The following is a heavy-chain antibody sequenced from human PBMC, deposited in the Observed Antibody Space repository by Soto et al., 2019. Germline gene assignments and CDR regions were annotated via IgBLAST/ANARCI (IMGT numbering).Heavy chain of an antibody. Sequence: KPSETLSLTCTVSGGSISSGGYYWSWIRQHPGKGLEWIGYIYYSGSTYYNPSLKSRVTISVDTSKNQFSLKLSSVTAADTAVYYCARDGGFVVVPAEGYGMHVCGEVTTVTVST. CDR2: IYYSGST. J-gene: IGHJ6*04. D-gene: IGHD2-2*01. CDR3: ARDGGFVVVPAEGYGMHV. CDR1: GGSISSGGYY. V-gene: IGHV4-31*03.